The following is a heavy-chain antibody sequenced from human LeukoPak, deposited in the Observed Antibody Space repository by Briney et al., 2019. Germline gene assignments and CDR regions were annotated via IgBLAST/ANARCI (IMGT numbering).Heavy chain of an antibody. V-gene: IGHV3-23*01. Sequence: GGSLRLSCAASGFTFSSYAMDWVRQAPGKGLEWVSGISGSGGSTYYADSVKGRFTISRDNSKNTLYLQMNSLRAEDTALYYCAKSSKVRGVTCFDYRGQGTLVTVSS. CDR1: GFTFSSYA. CDR2: ISGSGGST. CDR3: AKSSKVRGVTCFDY. D-gene: IGHD3-10*01. J-gene: IGHJ4*02.